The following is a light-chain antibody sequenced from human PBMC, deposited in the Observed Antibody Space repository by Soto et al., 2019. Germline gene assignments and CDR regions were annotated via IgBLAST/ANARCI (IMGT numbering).Light chain of an antibody. Sequence: QSALTQPASVSGSPGQSITISCTGTSSDVGGYNYVSWYQHDPGKAPKLMIYDVSNRPSGVSNRFSGSKSDNTASLTISGLQAEDEADYYCSSYTSTSTVVFGGGTKLTVL. J-gene: IGLJ2*01. CDR3: SSYTSTSTVV. V-gene: IGLV2-14*03. CDR1: SSDVGGYNY. CDR2: DVS.